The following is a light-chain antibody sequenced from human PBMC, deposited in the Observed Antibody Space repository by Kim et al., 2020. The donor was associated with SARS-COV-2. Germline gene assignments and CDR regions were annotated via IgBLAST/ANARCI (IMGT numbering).Light chain of an antibody. CDR1: RTVLSISNNKNF. V-gene: IGKV4-1*01. CDR2: WAS. Sequence: DIVMTQSPDSLTVSLGERATINCKSSRTVLSISNNKNFLAWYQQKPGQPPKLLMYWASTREVGVPDRFSGSGSATDFTLTINSLQPEDVAVYYCHQYYGYPYTFGGGTKLEI. CDR3: HQYYGYPYT. J-gene: IGKJ4*01.